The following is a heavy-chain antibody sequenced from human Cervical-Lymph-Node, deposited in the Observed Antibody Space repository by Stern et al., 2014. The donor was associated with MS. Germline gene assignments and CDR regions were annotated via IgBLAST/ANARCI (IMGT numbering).Heavy chain of an antibody. V-gene: IGHV1-2*02. CDR3: ARERHSMDV. J-gene: IGHJ6*02. CDR1: GYSFTAYY. CDR2: IDPNSGGT. Sequence: VQLVESGAEVQKPGASVKVSCKASGYSFTAYYMHRVRQAPGQGLEWMGWIDPNSGGTKSAQNFQGRVTMTRDTSISTFYMELSGLTSDDTAVFYCARERHSMDVWGQGTTVTVSS.